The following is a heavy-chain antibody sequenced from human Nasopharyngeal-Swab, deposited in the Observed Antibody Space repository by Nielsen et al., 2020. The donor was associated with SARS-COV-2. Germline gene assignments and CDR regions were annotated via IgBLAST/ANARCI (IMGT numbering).Heavy chain of an antibody. CDR3: ARYCSTTSCPRGFDY. Sequence: GESLKISCAASGFTFSSYWMSWVRQAPGKGLEWVAHIKQGGSEQSYVDSVKGRFTISRDNAKNSLYLQMNSLRAEDTAVYYCARYCSTTSCPRGFDYWGQGTLVTVSS. CDR1: GFTFSSYW. CDR2: IKQGGSEQ. V-gene: IGHV3-7*01. D-gene: IGHD2-2*01. J-gene: IGHJ4*02.